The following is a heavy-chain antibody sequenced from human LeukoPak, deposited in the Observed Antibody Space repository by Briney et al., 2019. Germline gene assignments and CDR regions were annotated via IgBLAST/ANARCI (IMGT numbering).Heavy chain of an antibody. CDR3: ARRYSSSRRSNWFDP. D-gene: IGHD6-13*01. CDR2: TYPGDSDT. Sequence: SLNISGMCSGYSFPLYWIGWVRQMPRKGLDWKRKTYPGDSDTRNRPSFQGQHNHAADKSISTAYLQWSSLKASDTAMYYCARRYSSSRRSNWFDPWGQGTLVTVSS. J-gene: IGHJ5*02. CDR1: GYSFPLYW. V-gene: IGHV5-51*01.